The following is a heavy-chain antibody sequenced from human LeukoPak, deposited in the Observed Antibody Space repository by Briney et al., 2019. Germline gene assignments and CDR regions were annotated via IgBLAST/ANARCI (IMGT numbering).Heavy chain of an antibody. V-gene: IGHV4-59*01. J-gene: IGHJ4*02. CDR3: AGGEDDYGDYVHDY. D-gene: IGHD4-17*01. Sequence: SETLSLTCTVSGGSISSYYWSWIRQPPGQGLEWIGYIYYSGSTTYNPSLKSRATISVDTSKNQFSLKLSSVTAADTAVYYCAGGEDDYGDYVHDYWGQGTLVTVSS. CDR2: IYYSGST. CDR1: GGSISSYY.